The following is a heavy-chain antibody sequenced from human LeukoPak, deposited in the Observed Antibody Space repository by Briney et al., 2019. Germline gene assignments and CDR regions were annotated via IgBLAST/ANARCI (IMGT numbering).Heavy chain of an antibody. CDR3: ARVDSSGVYYYYYYMDV. J-gene: IGHJ6*03. V-gene: IGHV1-8*01. D-gene: IGHD3-22*01. CDR2: MNPNSGNT. CDR1: GYTFTSYD. Sequence: ASVKVSCKASGYTFTSYDINWVRQATGQGLEWMGWMNPNSGNTGYAQKFQGRVTITRNTSISTAYMELSSLRSEDTAVYYCARVDSSGVYYYYYYMDVWGKGTTVTVSS.